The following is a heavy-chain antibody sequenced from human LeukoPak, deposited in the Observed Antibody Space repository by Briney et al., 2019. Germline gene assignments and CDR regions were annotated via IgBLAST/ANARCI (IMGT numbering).Heavy chain of an antibody. V-gene: IGHV3-30*18. Sequence: GRSLRLSCAASGFTFSSYGMHWVRQAPGKGLEWVAVISYDGSNKYYADSVKGRFTISRDNSKNTLYLQMNSLRAEDTAVYYCAKDSMTYAFDIWGQGTMVTVSS. CDR1: GFTFSSYG. J-gene: IGHJ3*02. CDR3: AKDSMTYAFDI. D-gene: IGHD2/OR15-2a*01. CDR2: ISYDGSNK.